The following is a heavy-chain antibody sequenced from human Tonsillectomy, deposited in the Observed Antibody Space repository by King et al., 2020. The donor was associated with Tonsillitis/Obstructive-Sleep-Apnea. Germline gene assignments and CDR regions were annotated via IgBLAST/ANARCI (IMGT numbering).Heavy chain of an antibody. CDR1: GYTFTSYW. Sequence: AQLVQSGGEVKMPGESLRISCKGSGYTFTSYWINWVRQMPGKGLEWMGRIDPTDSNINYSPSFQGHVTISVDKSLSTAYLQCSSLKASDTAMYYCARLDSGDDFYKFAMDVWSQGTPVTVSS. J-gene: IGHJ6*02. CDR2: IDPTDSNI. CDR3: ARLDSGDDFYKFAMDV. V-gene: IGHV5-10-1*03. D-gene: IGHD3-3*01.